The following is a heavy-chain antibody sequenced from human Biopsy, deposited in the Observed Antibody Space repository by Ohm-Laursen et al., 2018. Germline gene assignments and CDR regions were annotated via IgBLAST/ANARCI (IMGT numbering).Heavy chain of an antibody. V-gene: IGHV4-59*01. D-gene: IGHD5-12*01. Sequence: SETLSLTCTVSGVSISTYYWSWIRQSPGRGLEWIAYIYYSGSTDYNPSLKSRVTISLDTSKNQFSLKLSSVTAADTAIYYCAREAIGVATAFDIWGQGTKVTVSS. CDR2: IYYSGST. CDR3: AREAIGVATAFDI. CDR1: GVSISTYY. J-gene: IGHJ3*02.